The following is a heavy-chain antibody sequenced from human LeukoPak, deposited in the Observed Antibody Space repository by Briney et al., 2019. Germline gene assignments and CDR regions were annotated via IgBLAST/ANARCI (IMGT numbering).Heavy chain of an antibody. D-gene: IGHD6-6*01. CDR2: INHSGGT. CDR1: GGSFIGYD. Sequence: SETLSLTCAVYGGSFIGYDWTWIRHPPGKGLEGIGEINHSGGTNYNPSLKSRVTISVDTSKHQFSLKLSSVTAADTAVYYCASLARGGNWFDPWGQGTLVTVSS. V-gene: IGHV4-34*01. J-gene: IGHJ5*02. CDR3: ASLARGGNWFDP.